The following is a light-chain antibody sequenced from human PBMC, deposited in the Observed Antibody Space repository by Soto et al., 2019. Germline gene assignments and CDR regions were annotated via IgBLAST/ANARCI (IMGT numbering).Light chain of an antibody. CDR1: SSDVGGYNY. Sequence: QSALTQPASVSGSPGQSITISCTGTSSDVGGYNYVSWYQQHPGKAPKLMIYDVSNRPSGVSNRFSGSKSGNTASLTISGLQAEDEADYYCSSYPSSSPYVFGTGTKVTVL. V-gene: IGLV2-14*01. CDR2: DVS. J-gene: IGLJ1*01. CDR3: SSYPSSSPYV.